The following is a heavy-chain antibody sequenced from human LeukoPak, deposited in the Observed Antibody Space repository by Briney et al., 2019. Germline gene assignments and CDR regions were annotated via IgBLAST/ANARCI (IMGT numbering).Heavy chain of an antibody. J-gene: IGHJ4*02. V-gene: IGHV4-31*03. CDR1: GGSISSGSYS. CDR3: ARGPPIVATTNFDY. D-gene: IGHD5-12*01. CDR2: IYYSGST. Sequence: SETLSLTCTVSGGSISSGSYSWSWLRQHPGKGLEWIGYIYYSGSTYYNPSLKSRVTISVDTSKNQFPLKLSSVTAADTAVYYCARGPPIVATTNFDYWGQGTLVTVSS.